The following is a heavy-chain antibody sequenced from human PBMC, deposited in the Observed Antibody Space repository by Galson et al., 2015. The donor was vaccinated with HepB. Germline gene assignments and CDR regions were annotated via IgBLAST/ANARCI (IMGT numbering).Heavy chain of an antibody. CDR1: GDSVSSNSAA. CDR2: TFYRSKWLT. Sequence: CAISGDSVSSNSAAWNWIRQSPSRGLEWLGRTFYRSKWLTDYAVSVKSRITINSDTSKNQFSLHLNSVTPEDTAVYYCARGASAGYAYAFDIWGQGTTVTVSS. D-gene: IGHD1-1*01. V-gene: IGHV6-1*01. J-gene: IGHJ3*02. CDR3: ARGASAGYAYAFDI.